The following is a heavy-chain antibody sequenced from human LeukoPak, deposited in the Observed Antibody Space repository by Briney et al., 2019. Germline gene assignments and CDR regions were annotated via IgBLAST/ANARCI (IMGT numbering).Heavy chain of an antibody. V-gene: IGHV3-48*04. CDR2: ISSSSSTI. J-gene: IGHJ4*02. CDR1: GFTFSSYS. CDR3: ARDPLGYDSSGNSSY. Sequence: GGSLRLSCAASGFTFSSYSMNWVRQAPGKGLEWVSYISSSSSTIYYADSVKGRFTISRDNAKNSLYLQMNSLRAEDTAVYYCARDPLGYDSSGNSSYWGQGTLVTVSS. D-gene: IGHD3-22*01.